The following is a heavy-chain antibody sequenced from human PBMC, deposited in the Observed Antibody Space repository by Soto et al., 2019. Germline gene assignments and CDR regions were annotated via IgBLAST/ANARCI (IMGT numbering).Heavy chain of an antibody. D-gene: IGHD2-2*01. CDR3: AREDIVVVPDARYYYGMDV. CDR2: ISSSDSTI. J-gene: IGHJ6*02. Sequence: EAQLLESGGGLVQPGGSLRLSCAASGFTFRTSDMNWVRQAPGKGLEWVSYISSSDSTIYYADSVKGRFTISRDNAKNSLYLQMNSLRAEDTAVYYCAREDIVVVPDARYYYGMDVWGQGTTVTVSS. CDR1: GFTFRTSD. V-gene: IGHV3-48*03.